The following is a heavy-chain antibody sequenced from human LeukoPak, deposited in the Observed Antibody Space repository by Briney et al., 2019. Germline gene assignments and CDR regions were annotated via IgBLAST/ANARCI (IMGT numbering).Heavy chain of an antibody. J-gene: IGHJ4*02. CDR3: ARGTMIVED. CDR2: ISGSGATT. Sequence: PGGSLRLSCAASGFTFSTYAMTWVRQAPGKGLEWVSSISGSGATTYYADSVKGRFTISRDNSKNTLYLQMNSLRAEDTAVYYCARGTMIVEDWGQGTLVTVSS. V-gene: IGHV3-23*01. CDR1: GFTFSTYA. D-gene: IGHD3-22*01.